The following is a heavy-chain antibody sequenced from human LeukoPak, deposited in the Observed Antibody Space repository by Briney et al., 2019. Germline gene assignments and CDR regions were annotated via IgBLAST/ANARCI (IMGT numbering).Heavy chain of an antibody. CDR3: ARVLSGWPYYFDY. Sequence: SETLSLTCTVSGGSISSYYWSWIRQPPGKGLEWIGYIYYSGSTNYNPSLKSRVTISVDTSKNQFSLKLSSVTAADTAVYYCARVLSGWPYYFDYWGQGTLVTFSS. CDR1: GGSISSYY. CDR2: IYYSGST. D-gene: IGHD6-19*01. J-gene: IGHJ4*02. V-gene: IGHV4-59*01.